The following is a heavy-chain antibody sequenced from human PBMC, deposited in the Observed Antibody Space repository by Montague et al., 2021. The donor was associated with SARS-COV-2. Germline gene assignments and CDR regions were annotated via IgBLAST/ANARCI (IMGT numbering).Heavy chain of an antibody. J-gene: IGHJ5*02. Sequence: TLSLTCTVSGGSISSGGYYWSWIRQHPGKGLEWIGYIYYSGSTYYNPSLKSRVTISVDTSKNRFYLKLSSVTAADTAVYYCARATRSIVVLNWFDPWGQGTLVTVSS. CDR1: GGSISSGGYY. CDR3: ARATRSIVVLNWFDP. CDR2: IYYSGST. D-gene: IGHD3-22*01. V-gene: IGHV4-31*03.